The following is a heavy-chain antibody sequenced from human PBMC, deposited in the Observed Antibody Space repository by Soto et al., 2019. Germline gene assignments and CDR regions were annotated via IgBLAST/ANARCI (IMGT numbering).Heavy chain of an antibody. CDR1: GYTFTSYG. Sequence: ASVKVSCKASGYTFTSYGISWVRQAPGQGLEWMGWISAYNGNTNYAQELQGRVTMTTDTSTSTAYMELRSLRSDDTAVYYCARDQRITIFGVVISPNRYYYYGMDVWGQGTTVTVSS. CDR2: ISAYNGNT. V-gene: IGHV1-18*01. J-gene: IGHJ6*02. CDR3: ARDQRITIFGVVISPNRYYYYGMDV. D-gene: IGHD3-3*01.